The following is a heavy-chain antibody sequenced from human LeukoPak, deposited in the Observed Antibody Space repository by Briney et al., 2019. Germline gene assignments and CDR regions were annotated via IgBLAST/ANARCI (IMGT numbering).Heavy chain of an antibody. J-gene: IGHJ4*02. CDR3: ARDKGSYYFDY. CDR2: IYHSGST. V-gene: IGHV4-59*01. CDR1: GGSISSYY. Sequence: SETLSLTCTVSGGSISSYYWSWIRQPPGKGLEWIGYIYHSGSTNYNPSLKGRVTISVDTSKKQFSLKLSSVTAADTAIYYCARDKGSYYFDYWGQGTLVTVSS.